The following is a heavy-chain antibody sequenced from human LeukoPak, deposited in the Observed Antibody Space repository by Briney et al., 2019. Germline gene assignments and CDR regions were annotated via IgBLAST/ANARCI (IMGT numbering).Heavy chain of an antibody. CDR3: ARPHSYGYNGAFDI. Sequence: GESLQISCKGSGYSFTSYWIGWVRQMPGKGVEWMGIIYPGDSDTRYSPSFQGQVTISADKSITTAYLQWSSLKASDTAMYYCARPHSYGYNGAFDIWGQGTMVTVSS. J-gene: IGHJ3*02. D-gene: IGHD5-18*01. CDR1: GYSFTSYW. V-gene: IGHV5-51*01. CDR2: IYPGDSDT.